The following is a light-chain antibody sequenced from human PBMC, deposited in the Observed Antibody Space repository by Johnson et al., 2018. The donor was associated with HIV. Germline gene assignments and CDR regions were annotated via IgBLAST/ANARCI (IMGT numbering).Light chain of an antibody. CDR3: GTWDSSLTSYV. J-gene: IGLJ1*01. Sequence: QAVLTQPPSVSAAQGQTVTISCSGSSSNVGSSFVSWYRQVPGTAPKLLIYDNNKRPSGIPGRFSGSKSGPSATLGITGLQTGDEADYYCGTWDSSLTSYVFGAGTKVTVL. CDR2: DNN. CDR1: SSNVGSSF. V-gene: IGLV1-51*01.